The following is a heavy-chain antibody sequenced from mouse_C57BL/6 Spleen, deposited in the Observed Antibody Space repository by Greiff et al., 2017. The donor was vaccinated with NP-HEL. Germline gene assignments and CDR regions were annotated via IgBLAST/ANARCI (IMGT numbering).Heavy chain of an antibody. CDR1: GYTFTSYW. J-gene: IGHJ4*01. CDR2: IDPSDSYT. V-gene: IGHV1-69*01. CDR3: ARYSIDYYAMDY. Sequence: QVQLQQPGAELVMPGASVKLSCKASGYTFTSYWMHWVKQRSGQGLEWIGEIDPSDSYTNYNQKFKGKSTLTVDKSSSTAYMQLSSLTSEDSAVYYCARYSIDYYAMDYWGQGTSVTVSS.